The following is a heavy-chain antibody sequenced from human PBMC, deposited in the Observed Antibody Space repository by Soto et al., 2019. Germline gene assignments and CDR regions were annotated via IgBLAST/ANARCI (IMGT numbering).Heavy chain of an antibody. J-gene: IGHJ4*02. Sequence: PGGSLRLSCVVSDYNFNNAWMNWVRQAPGKGLEWAGRIKSKNDGGIIDYAAPVNGRFIISRDDSKNTLYLQMTSLKIEDTGVYYCATDGRWSAHWGQGT. V-gene: IGHV3-15*07. CDR2: IKSKNDGGII. D-gene: IGHD3-3*01. CDR1: DYNFNNAW. CDR3: ATDGRWSAH.